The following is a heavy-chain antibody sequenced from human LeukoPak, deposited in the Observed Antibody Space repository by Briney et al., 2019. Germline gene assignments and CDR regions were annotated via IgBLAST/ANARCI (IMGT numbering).Heavy chain of an antibody. Sequence: PSETLSLTCAVYGGSFSGYYWSWIRQPPGKGLEWIGEINHSGSTIYNPSLKSRVTISVDTSKNQFSLTLSSVTAADTAVYYCATRYCSSTSCALSSDYWGQGTLVTVSS. J-gene: IGHJ4*02. CDR3: ATRYCSSTSCALSSDY. CDR1: GGSFSGYY. V-gene: IGHV4-34*01. D-gene: IGHD2-2*01. CDR2: INHSGST.